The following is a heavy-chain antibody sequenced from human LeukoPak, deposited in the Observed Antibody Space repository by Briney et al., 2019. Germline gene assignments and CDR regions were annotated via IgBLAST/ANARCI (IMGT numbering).Heavy chain of an antibody. CDR2: INADNGNT. J-gene: IGHJ4*02. CDR3: AREWVWFGESRYFSY. V-gene: IGHV1-3*01. CDR1: GFTFTNYA. D-gene: IGHD3-10*01. Sequence: ASVKVSCKASGFTFTNYAMHWVRQAPGQRLEWMAWINADNGNTKYSPKFQGRVTITRDTSASTVYMELSNLTSEDTAVYYCAREWVWFGESRYFSYWGQGTLVTVSS.